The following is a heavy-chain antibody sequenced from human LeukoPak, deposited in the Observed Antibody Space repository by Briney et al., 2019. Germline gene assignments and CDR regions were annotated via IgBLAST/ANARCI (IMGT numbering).Heavy chain of an antibody. D-gene: IGHD6-19*01. CDR1: GFTFSSYA. CDR3: VKDRAVAGKGAKYFQH. CDR2: ISSDGGST. V-gene: IGHV3-64D*06. J-gene: IGHJ1*01. Sequence: PGGSLRLSWSAAGFTFSSYAMRSVRQAPGKWLGYVSAISSDGGSTYYAASVKGRFTISRDNSKNTLYIQMSSLRAEDTAVYYCVKDRAVAGKGAKYFQHWGQGTLVTVSS.